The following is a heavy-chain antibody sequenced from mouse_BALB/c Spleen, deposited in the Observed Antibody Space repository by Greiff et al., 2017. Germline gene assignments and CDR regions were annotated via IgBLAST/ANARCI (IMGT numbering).Heavy chain of an antibody. V-gene: IGHV5-6-5*01. CDR3: ARGNDGYPLFDY. Sequence: EVMLVESGGGLVKPGGSLKLSCAASGFTFSSYAMSWVRQTPEKRLEWVASISSGGSTYYPDSVKGRVTISRDNARNILYLQMSSLRSEDTAMYYCARGNDGYPLFDYWGQGTTLTVSS. CDR1: GFTFSSYA. J-gene: IGHJ2*01. CDR2: ISSGGST. D-gene: IGHD2-3*01.